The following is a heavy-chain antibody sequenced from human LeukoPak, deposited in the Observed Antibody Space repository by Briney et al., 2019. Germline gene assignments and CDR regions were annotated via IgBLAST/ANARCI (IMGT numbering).Heavy chain of an antibody. D-gene: IGHD1-7*01. Sequence: GESLKISCKGSGYSFTSYWIGWVRQLPGKGLEWMGIIYPGDSDTRYSPSFQGQVTISADKSISTAYLQWSSLKASDTAMYYCARHQLITGTSNWFDPWGQGTLVTVSS. J-gene: IGHJ5*02. CDR3: ARHQLITGTSNWFDP. CDR1: GYSFTSYW. V-gene: IGHV5-51*01. CDR2: IYPGDSDT.